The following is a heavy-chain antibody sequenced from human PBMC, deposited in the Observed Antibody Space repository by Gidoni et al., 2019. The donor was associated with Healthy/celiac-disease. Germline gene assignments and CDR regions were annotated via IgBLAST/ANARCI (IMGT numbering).Heavy chain of an antibody. CDR3: ARGYGMIVDDDAFDI. CDR1: GGSFSGYY. V-gene: IGHV4-34*01. J-gene: IGHJ3*02. CDR2: INHSGST. Sequence: QVQLQQRGAGLLKPSETLSLTCAVYGGSFSGYYWSWIRQPPGKGLEWIGEINHSGSTNYNPSLKSRVTISVDTSKNQFSLKLSPVTAADTAVYYCARGYGMIVDDDAFDIWGQGTMVTVSS. D-gene: IGHD3-22*01.